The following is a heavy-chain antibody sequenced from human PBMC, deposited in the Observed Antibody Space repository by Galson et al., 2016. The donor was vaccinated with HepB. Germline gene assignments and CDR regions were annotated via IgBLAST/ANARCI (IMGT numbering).Heavy chain of an antibody. Sequence: SLRLSCAASGFTFTTYWMTWVRQAPGKGLEWVSVIYSGGSTYYADSVKGRFTISRDNSKYTLYLQMNSLRAEDTAVYYCARLSWQWLVPIFDYWGQGTLVTVSS. D-gene: IGHD6-19*01. CDR2: IYSGGST. CDR3: ARLSWQWLVPIFDY. CDR1: GFTFTTYW. J-gene: IGHJ4*02. V-gene: IGHV3-53*01.